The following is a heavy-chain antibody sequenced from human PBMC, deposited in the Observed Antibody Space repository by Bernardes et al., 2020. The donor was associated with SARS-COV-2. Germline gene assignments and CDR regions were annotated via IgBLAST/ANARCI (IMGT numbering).Heavy chain of an antibody. D-gene: IGHD2-2*01. CDR2: INPNSGGT. J-gene: IGHJ4*02. CDR1: GYTFTGYY. CDR3: ARAACSSTSCYPRGYSYGIDY. V-gene: IGHV1-2*02. Sequence: ASVKVSCKASGYTFTGYYMHWVRQAPGQGLEWMGWINPNSGGTNYAQKFQGRVTMTRDTSISTAYMELSRLRSDDTAVYYCARAACSSTSCYPRGYSYGIDYWGQGTLVTVSS.